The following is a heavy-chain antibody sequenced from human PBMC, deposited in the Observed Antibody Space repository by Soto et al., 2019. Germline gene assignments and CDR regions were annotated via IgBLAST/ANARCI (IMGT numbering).Heavy chain of an antibody. D-gene: IGHD3-16*01. J-gene: IGHJ6*04. CDR2: IISGDIT. Sequence: PGGSLRLSCAASGFTFSTYAMTWVRQAPGKGLEWVSLIISGDITYYADSVKGRFIISRDNSKNTLSLQMNSLRAEDTAAYYCAKALYSNYYYAMDVWGKGTTVTVSS. CDR1: GFTFSTYA. V-gene: IGHV3-23*01. CDR3: AKALYSNYYYAMDV.